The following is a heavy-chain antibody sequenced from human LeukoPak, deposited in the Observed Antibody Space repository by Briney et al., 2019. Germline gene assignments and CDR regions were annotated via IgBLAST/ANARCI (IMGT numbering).Heavy chain of an antibody. V-gene: IGHV3-53*01. D-gene: IGHD4-17*01. CDR1: GFSVSSNY. CDR2: IYNSGTT. J-gene: IGHJ4*02. Sequence: GGSLRLSCAASGFSVSSNYMSWVRQAPGKGLEWVSVIYNSGTTKYADSVKGRFTIARDNSKNTLYLQMNSLRAEDTAVYYCARCTTGNTHYPIDYWGQGTLVTVSS. CDR3: ARCTTGNTHYPIDY.